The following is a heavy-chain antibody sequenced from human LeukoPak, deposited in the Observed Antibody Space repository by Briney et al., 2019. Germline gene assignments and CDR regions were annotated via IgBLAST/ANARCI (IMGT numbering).Heavy chain of an antibody. CDR3: ARERLGFVWFDP. CDR2: IYYSGST. CDR1: GGSISSGDYY. Sequence: SETLSLTCTVSGGSISSGDYYWSWIRQPPGKGLEWIGYIYYSGSTYYNPSLKSRVTISVDTSKNQFSLKLSSVTAADTAVYYGARERLGFVWFDPWAREPWSPSPQ. J-gene: IGHJ5*02. V-gene: IGHV4-30-4*01. D-gene: IGHD3-3*01.